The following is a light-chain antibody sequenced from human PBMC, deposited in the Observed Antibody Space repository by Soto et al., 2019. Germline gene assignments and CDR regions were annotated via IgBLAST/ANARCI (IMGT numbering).Light chain of an antibody. CDR3: QQCRNWPLT. CDR2: DAS. V-gene: IGKV3-15*01. CDR1: QNVYNN. Sequence: IVMTQSPATLSVSPGEGATLSCKASQNVYNNLAWYQQRPGQPPRLLIYDASTRATGISGRFSGSGYGTEFTLTISSLQSEDFAVYFCQQCRNWPLTFGGGTKVEIK. J-gene: IGKJ4*01.